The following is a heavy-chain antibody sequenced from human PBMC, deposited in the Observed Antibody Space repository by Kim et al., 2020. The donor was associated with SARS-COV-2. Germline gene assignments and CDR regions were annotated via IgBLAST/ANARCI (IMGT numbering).Heavy chain of an antibody. Sequence: SLQGQVTISADKSITTAYLQWSSLKASDTAMYYCARRYYYDDSGNYAFDYWGQGTLVTVSS. J-gene: IGHJ4*02. V-gene: IGHV5-51*01. D-gene: IGHD3-22*01. CDR3: ARRYYYDDSGNYAFDY.